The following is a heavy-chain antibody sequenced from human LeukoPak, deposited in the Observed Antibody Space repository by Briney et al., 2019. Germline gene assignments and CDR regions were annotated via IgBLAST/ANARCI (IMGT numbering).Heavy chain of an antibody. CDR3: ARGAVAGTN. CDR1: GGSISSSSYY. CDR2: IYYSGST. Sequence: SETLSLTCTVSGGSISSSSYYWGWIRQPPGKGLEWIGYIYYSGSTNYNPSLKSRVTISVDTSKNQFSLKLSSVTAADTAVYYCARGAVAGTNWGQGTLVTVSS. V-gene: IGHV4-61*05. D-gene: IGHD6-19*01. J-gene: IGHJ4*02.